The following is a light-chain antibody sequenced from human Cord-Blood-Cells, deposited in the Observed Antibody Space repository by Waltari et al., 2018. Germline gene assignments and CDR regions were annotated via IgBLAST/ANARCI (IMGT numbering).Light chain of an antibody. CDR1: SRDVGGYNY. CDR3: SSYTSSSPLV. Sequence: QSALTQPASVSGSPGQSITISCTGTSRDVGGYNYVSWYQQHPGKARKLMIYDVSNRPSGVSNRFSGSKSGNTASLTISGLQAEDEADYYCSSYTSSSPLVFGTGTKVTVL. V-gene: IGLV2-14*01. CDR2: DVS. J-gene: IGLJ1*01.